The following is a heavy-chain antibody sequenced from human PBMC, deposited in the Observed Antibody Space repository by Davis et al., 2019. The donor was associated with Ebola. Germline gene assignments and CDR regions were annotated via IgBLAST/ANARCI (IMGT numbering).Heavy chain of an antibody. Sequence: GGSLRLSCVASEFTFRDYSINWIRQAPGKGLEWMSIISHDGSNRFYADSVKGRFTISRDNSKNTVYLQMNSLRPDDTATYYCAIDADFGEYGRFDPWGQGTLVIVSS. CDR2: ISHDGSNR. V-gene: IGHV3-30*01. CDR3: AIDADFGEYGRFDP. J-gene: IGHJ5*02. D-gene: IGHD4-17*01. CDR1: EFTFRDYS.